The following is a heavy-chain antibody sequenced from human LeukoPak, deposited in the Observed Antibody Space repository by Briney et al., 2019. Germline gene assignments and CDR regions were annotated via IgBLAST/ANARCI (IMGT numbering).Heavy chain of an antibody. J-gene: IGHJ6*02. Sequence: GGSLRLSCAASGFTFDDYAMHWVRQAPGKGLEWVSGISWNSGSIGYADSVKGRFTISRDNAKNSLYPQMNSLRAEDTALYYCAKDGGYSNTYYYGMDVWGQGTTVTVSS. CDR2: ISWNSGSI. V-gene: IGHV3-9*01. CDR1: GFTFDDYA. CDR3: AKDGGYSNTYYYGMDV. D-gene: IGHD5-18*01.